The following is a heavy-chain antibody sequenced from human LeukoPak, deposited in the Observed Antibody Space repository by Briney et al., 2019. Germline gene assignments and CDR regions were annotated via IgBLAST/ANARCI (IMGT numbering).Heavy chain of an antibody. D-gene: IGHD6-13*01. V-gene: IGHV3-48*01. CDR2: ISSSSTI. CDR1: GFTFSSYS. CDR3: ASADGNFDY. Sequence: GGSLRLSCAASGFTFSSYSMNWVRQAPGKGLDWISYISSSSTIYYADSVKGRFTISRDNAKNSLYLQMNGLRAEDTAVYYCASADGNFDYWGQGTLVTVSS. J-gene: IGHJ4*02.